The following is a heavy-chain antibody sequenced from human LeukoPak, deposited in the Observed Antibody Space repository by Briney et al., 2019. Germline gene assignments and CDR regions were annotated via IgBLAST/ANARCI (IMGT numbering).Heavy chain of an antibody. CDR1: GGSISSSSYY. D-gene: IGHD3-22*01. V-gene: IGHV4-39*01. J-gene: IGHJ4*02. Sequence: SETLSLTCTVSGGSISSSSYYWGWIRQPPGKGLEWIGSIYYSGSSYYNPSLKSRVIITVDTSKNQFSLKLSSVTAADTAVYYCARHVGSGSYFDYWGQGTLVTVSS. CDR3: ARHVGSGSYFDY. CDR2: IYYSGSS.